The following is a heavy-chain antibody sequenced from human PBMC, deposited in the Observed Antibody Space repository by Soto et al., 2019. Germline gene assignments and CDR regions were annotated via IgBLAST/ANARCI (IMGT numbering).Heavy chain of an antibody. CDR2: IRAYNGDT. D-gene: IGHD6-25*01. CDR3: ALIAAESDFAMDV. Sequence: QVQLVQSGAEVKKPGASLKVSCKASGYIFTTYIITWVRQAPGQGLEWMGWIRAYNGDTTYPQKVQGRVTMTMETSTSTAYMELRSLRSDDTAVYYCALIAAESDFAMDVWGQGTTVTVSS. V-gene: IGHV1-18*01. J-gene: IGHJ6*02. CDR1: GYIFTTYI.